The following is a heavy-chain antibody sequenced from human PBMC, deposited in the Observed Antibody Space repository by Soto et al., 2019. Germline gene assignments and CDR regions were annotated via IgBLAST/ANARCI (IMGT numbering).Heavy chain of an antibody. Sequence: SETLSLTCAVYGGSFSGYYWSWIRQPPGKGLEWIGEINHSGSTNYNPSLKSRVTISVDTSENQFSLKLSSVTAADTAVYYCARRPRTVTWYYFDYWGQGTLVTVSS. V-gene: IGHV4-34*01. D-gene: IGHD4-4*01. CDR1: GGSFSGYY. J-gene: IGHJ4*02. CDR2: INHSGST. CDR3: ARRPRTVTWYYFDY.